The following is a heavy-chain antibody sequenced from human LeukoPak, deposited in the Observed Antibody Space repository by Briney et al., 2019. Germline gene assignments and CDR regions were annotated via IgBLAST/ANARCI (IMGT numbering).Heavy chain of an antibody. CDR3: ARETIPAALPGWFDP. V-gene: IGHV3-11*04. D-gene: IGHD2-2*01. Sequence: GGSLRLSCAASGFTFGNAWMSWVRQAPGKGLEWVSYISSSGSTIYYADSLKGRFTISRDNAKNSMYLQMNSLTAEDTAVYFCARETIPAALPGWFDPWGQGTLVTVSS. CDR2: ISSSGSTI. CDR1: GFTFGNAW. J-gene: IGHJ5*02.